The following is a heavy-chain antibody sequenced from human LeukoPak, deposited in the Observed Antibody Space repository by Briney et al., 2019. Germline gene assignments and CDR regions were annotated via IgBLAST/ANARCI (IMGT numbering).Heavy chain of an antibody. CDR1: GFIFSIFS. CDR2: ISWNNGTI. J-gene: IGHJ6*02. V-gene: IGHV3-9*01. D-gene: IGHD6-13*01. CDR3: AKDTYSDYGMDV. Sequence: PGGSLRLSCTASGFIFSIFSMHWVRPAPGKGLEWVSGISWNNGTIGYADSVKGRFTISRDSAKNSLYLQMNSLRAEDAALYYCAKDTYSDYGMDVWGQGTTVTVSS.